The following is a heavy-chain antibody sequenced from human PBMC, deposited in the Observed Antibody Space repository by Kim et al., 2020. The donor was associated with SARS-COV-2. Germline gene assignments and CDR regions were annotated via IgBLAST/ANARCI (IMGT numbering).Heavy chain of an antibody. CDR2: INHSGST. Sequence: SETLSLTCAVYGGSFSGYYWSWIRQPPGKGLEWIGEINHSGSTNYNPSLKSRVTISVDTSKNQFSLKLSSVTAADTAVYYCARGRGETTVVTLGLGYYYYYGMDVWGQGTTVTVSS. V-gene: IGHV4-34*01. J-gene: IGHJ6*02. CDR3: ARGRGETTVVTLGLGYYYYYGMDV. CDR1: GGSFSGYY. D-gene: IGHD4-17*01.